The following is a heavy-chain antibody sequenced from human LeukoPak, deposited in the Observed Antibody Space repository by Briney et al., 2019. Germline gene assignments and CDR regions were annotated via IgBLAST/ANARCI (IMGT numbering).Heavy chain of an antibody. CDR3: ARGYSGSYGRFDY. Sequence: PSETLSLTCTVSGGSISSFYWSWIRQPPGKGLEWIGYIYYSGNTNYNPSLKNRVTISVDTSKNQFSLKLSSVTAADTAVYYCARGYSGSYGRFDYWGQGTPATVSS. CDR2: IYYSGNT. CDR1: GGSISSFY. V-gene: IGHV4-59*01. J-gene: IGHJ4*02. D-gene: IGHD1-26*01.